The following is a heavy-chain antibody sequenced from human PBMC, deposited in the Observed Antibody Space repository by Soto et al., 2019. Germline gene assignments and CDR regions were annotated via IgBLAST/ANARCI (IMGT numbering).Heavy chain of an antibody. CDR3: ATALGCRSTSCTLDY. Sequence: QVQLVQSGAAVKKPGSSVKVSCKASGGTFGSYAFSWVRQAPGQGLAWMGGIIPVSGAAHYAQKFQGRVKSTADESTTTAYMELSSLSSQDTAVYYCATALGCRSTSCTLDYWGQGTRVIVSS. CDR1: GGTFGSYA. CDR2: IIPVSGAA. J-gene: IGHJ4*02. D-gene: IGHD2-2*01. V-gene: IGHV1-69*01.